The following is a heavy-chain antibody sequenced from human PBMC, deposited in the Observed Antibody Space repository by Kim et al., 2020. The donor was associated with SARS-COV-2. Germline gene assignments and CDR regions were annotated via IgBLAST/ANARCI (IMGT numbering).Heavy chain of an antibody. D-gene: IGHD4-17*01. J-gene: IGHJ4*02. V-gene: IGHV3-23*01. CDR1: GFTFSSYA. CDR3: AKFVDEWTTVTDVGYYFDY. Sequence: GGSLRLSCAASGFTFSSYAMSWVRQAPGKGLEWVSAISGSGGSTYYADSVKGRFTISRDNSKNTLYLQMNSLRAEDTAVYYCAKFVDEWTTVTDVGYYFDYWGQGTLVTVSS. CDR2: ISGSGGST.